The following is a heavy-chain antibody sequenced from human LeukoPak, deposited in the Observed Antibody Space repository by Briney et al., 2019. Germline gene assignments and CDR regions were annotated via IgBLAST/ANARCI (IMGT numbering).Heavy chain of an antibody. J-gene: IGHJ4*02. CDR3: ANYYDYVWGSYRRNDY. V-gene: IGHV3-23*01. CDR2: ISGSGGST. Sequence: GGSLRLSCAASGFTFSSYAMTWVRQAPGKGLEWVSAISGSGGSTYYADSVKGRFTISRDNSKNTLYLQMNSLRAEDTAVYYCANYYDYVWGSYRRNDYWGQGTLVTVSS. CDR1: GFTFSSYA. D-gene: IGHD3-16*02.